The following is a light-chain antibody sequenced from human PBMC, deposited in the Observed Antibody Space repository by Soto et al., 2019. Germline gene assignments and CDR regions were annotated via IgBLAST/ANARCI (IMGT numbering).Light chain of an antibody. Sequence: SVLTQPASVSGSPGQSITISCTGTSSDVGGYNYVSWYQQHPGKAPKFMIYDVSNRPSGVSNRLSGSKSGNTASPTISGLQAEDEADYYCSSYTTSNTRQIVFGTGTKVTVL. J-gene: IGLJ1*01. V-gene: IGLV2-14*01. CDR1: SSDVGGYNY. CDR3: SSYTTSNTRQIV. CDR2: DVS.